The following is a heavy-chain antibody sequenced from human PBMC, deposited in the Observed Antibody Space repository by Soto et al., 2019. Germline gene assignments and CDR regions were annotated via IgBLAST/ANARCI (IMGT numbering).Heavy chain of an antibody. CDR3: EPRISDWHGSRD. Sequence: QITLRESGPTLVKPTQTLTLTCTFSGFSLCTPGMGVGWVRQPPGKALEWLALIYWYDGERYSPYLNNRLPITKDTSTIQVVLTMTNMGPVEPDTSFYEPRISDWHGSRDWGQGPLFPVSS. CDR2: IYWYDGE. CDR1: GFSLCTPGMG. J-gene: IGHJ4*02. D-gene: IGHD6-19*01. V-gene: IGHV2-5*01.